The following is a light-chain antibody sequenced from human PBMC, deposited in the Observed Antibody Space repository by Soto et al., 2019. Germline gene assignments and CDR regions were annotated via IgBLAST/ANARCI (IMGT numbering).Light chain of an antibody. CDR2: EVS. CDR1: SSDVGGYNY. Sequence: QSVLTQPASVSGSPGQSITISCTGTSSDVGGYNYVSWYQQHPGKAPKLMIYEVSNRPSGVSNRFSGSKSGNTASLTISGIQAEDEADYYCSSYTSSSTWVFGGGTKLTV. CDR3: SSYTSSSTWV. V-gene: IGLV2-14*01. J-gene: IGLJ3*02.